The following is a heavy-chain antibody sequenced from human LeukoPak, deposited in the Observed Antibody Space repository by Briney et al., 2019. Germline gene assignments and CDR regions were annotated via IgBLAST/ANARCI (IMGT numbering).Heavy chain of an antibody. CDR3: ARGTKLGY. J-gene: IGHJ4*02. CDR2: IYYSGST. Sequence: SETLSLTCTVSGGPISSYYWSWIRQPPGKGLEWIGYIYYSGSTNYNPSLKSRVTISVDTSKNQFSLKLSSVTAADTAVYYCARGTKLGYWGQGTLVTVSS. D-gene: IGHD1-1*01. V-gene: IGHV4-59*01. CDR1: GGPISSYY.